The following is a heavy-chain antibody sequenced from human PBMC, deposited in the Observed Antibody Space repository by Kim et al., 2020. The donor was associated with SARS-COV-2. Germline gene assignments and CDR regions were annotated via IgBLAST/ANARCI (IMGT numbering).Heavy chain of an antibody. Sequence: GGSLRLSCAASGFTFSSYDMHWVRQATGKGLEWVSAIGTAGDPYYPGSVKGRFTISRENAKNSLYLQMNSLRAGDTAVYYCARGRRGRRYCSSTTCRGGFDYWGRATLVTVSS. CDR3: ARGRRGRRYCSSTTCRGGFDY. J-gene: IGHJ4*02. CDR2: IGTAGDP. CDR1: GFTFSSYD. V-gene: IGHV3-13*05. D-gene: IGHD2-2*01.